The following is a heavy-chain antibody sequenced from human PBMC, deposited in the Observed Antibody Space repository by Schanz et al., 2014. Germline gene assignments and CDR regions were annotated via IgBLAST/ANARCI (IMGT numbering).Heavy chain of an antibody. V-gene: IGHV4-61*02. CDR2: VFPTGNT. Sequence: QVQLQESGPGLAKPSQTLSLTCTVSGGSIRSGTYYWSWIRPPARKALEWVGRVFPTGNTNYNPALKTRVLISLNTSNNQFSLSLPSLTAADTAVYYRARDPTWRLDLWGRGTPVTVSS. CDR3: ARDPTWRLDL. CDR1: GGSIRSGTYY. J-gene: IGHJ2*01. D-gene: IGHD5-12*01.